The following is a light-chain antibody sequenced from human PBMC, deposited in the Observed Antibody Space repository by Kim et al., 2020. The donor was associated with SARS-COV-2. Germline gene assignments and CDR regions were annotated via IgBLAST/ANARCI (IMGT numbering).Light chain of an antibody. CDR2: WAS. CDR1: QSVLFDSDNKNY. J-gene: IGKJ1*01. Sequence: DIVLTQSPDSLAVSLGERATVNCKSSQSVLFDSDNKNYLAWYQQKPGQPPKLLIYWASTRESGVPDRFSGSGSGTDFTFTISSLQAEDVAVYYCQQYLSGRKTFGQGTKVDIK. V-gene: IGKV4-1*01. CDR3: QQYLSGRKT.